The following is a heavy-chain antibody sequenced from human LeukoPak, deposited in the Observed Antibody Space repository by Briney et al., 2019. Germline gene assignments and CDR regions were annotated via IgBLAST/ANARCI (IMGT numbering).Heavy chain of an antibody. CDR3: ARLNYGSGSYRFDY. CDR2: INPNSGGT. Sequence: ASVKVSCKASGYTFTSYGISWVRQAPGQGLEWMGWINPNSGGTNYAQKFQGRVTMTRDTSISTAYMELSRLRSDDTAVYYCARLNYGSGSYRFDYWGQGTLVTVSS. D-gene: IGHD3-10*01. V-gene: IGHV1-2*02. CDR1: GYTFTSYG. J-gene: IGHJ4*02.